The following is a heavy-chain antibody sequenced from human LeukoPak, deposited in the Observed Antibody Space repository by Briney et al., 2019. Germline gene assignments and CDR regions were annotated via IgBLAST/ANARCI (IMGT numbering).Heavy chain of an antibody. V-gene: IGHV3-21*01. D-gene: IGHD2-2*01. CDR1: GFTFSSYS. CDR3: ARDLYCSSTSCYSFDY. J-gene: IGHJ4*02. Sequence: GGSLRLSCAASGFTFSSYSMNWVRQAPGKGLEWVSSISSSSSYIYYADSVKGRFTISRDNAKNSLYLQMNSLRAEDTAVYYCARDLYCSSTSCYSFDYWGQGTLVTVSS. CDR2: ISSSSSYI.